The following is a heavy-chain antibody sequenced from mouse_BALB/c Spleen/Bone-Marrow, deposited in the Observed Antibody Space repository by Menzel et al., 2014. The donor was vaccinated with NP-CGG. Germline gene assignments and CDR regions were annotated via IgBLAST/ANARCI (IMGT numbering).Heavy chain of an antibody. V-gene: IGHV1S135*01. CDR3: NAWFAY. Sequence: VHVKQSGPELVKPGASVKVSCKASGYAFTSYNMYWVKQSHGKSLEWIGYIDPYNGGTSYNQKFKGKATLTVDKSSSTAYMHLNSLTSEDSAVYYCNAWFAYWGQGTLVTVSA. CDR2: IDPYNGGT. J-gene: IGHJ3*01. CDR1: GYAFTSYN.